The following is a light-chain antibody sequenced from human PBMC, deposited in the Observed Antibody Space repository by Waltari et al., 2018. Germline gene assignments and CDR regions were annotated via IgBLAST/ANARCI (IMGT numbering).Light chain of an antibody. V-gene: IGKV1-5*03. CDR1: QSISNW. CDR3: QQYNSYSLLT. J-gene: IGKJ4*01. CDR2: KAS. Sequence: DIQMPQSPSTLSASVGDRVTITCRSSQSISNWLAWYQQKPGKAPKLLLYKASTLESGVPSRFSGSGSGTEFTLTISSLQPDDFATYYCQQYNSYSLLTFGGGT.